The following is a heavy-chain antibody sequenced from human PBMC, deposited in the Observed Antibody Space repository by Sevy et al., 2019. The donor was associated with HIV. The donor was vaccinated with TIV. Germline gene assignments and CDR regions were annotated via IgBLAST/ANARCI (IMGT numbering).Heavy chain of an antibody. CDR2: IGAYNGNR. Sequence: ASVKVSCKASGYTFSSYGISWGRQAAGQGLEWMGWIGAYNGNRKYAQNLQDRVTMTTDTSTSRTYMELSVLRSDDSAVYFCARLSTARGKSNWLDPWGQGTLVTVSS. D-gene: IGHD3-10*01. CDR1: GYTFSSYG. V-gene: IGHV1-18*01. CDR3: ARLSTARGKSNWLDP. J-gene: IGHJ5*02.